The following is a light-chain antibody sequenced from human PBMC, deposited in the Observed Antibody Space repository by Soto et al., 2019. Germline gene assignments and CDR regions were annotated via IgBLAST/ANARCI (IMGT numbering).Light chain of an antibody. CDR1: QSIDTW. V-gene: IGKV1-5*03. CDR2: KAS. Sequence: DIQMTQSPSTLSASVRDRVTITCRASQSIDTWLAWHQQKPGKAPKLLISKASSLESGVPSSFSGSGSGTEFTLTISSLQPDDFATYYCQQYNSYRMFGQGTTVEIK. J-gene: IGKJ1*01. CDR3: QQYNSYRM.